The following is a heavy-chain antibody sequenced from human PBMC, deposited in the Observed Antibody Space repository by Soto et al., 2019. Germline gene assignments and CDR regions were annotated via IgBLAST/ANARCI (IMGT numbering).Heavy chain of an antibody. V-gene: IGHV4-30-2*01. CDR2: IYHSGTT. J-gene: IGHJ4*02. Sequence: TLSLTCTVSGGSISSGDYYWSWIRQPPGKGLEWIGEIYHSGTTNYNPSLKSRVTISVDRSKNQFSLNLSSVTAADTAVYYCASIYCSTGSCSYCWGQGTLVTVSS. D-gene: IGHD2-15*01. CDR3: ASIYCSTGSCSYC. CDR1: GGSISSGDYY.